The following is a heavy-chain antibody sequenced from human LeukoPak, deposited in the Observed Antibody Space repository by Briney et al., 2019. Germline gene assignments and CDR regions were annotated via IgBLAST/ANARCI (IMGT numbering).Heavy chain of an antibody. CDR3: ASLTPAINFYDSRGYYPEY. V-gene: IGHV4-39*07. CDR1: GGSISSGGYY. J-gene: IGHJ4*01. D-gene: IGHD3-22*01. Sequence: SETLSLTCTVSGGSISSGGYYWGWIRQPPGKGLEWIGSIYYSGSTYYNPSLKSRVTISVDTSKNQFSLKLSSVTAADTAVYYCASLTPAINFYDSRGYYPEYWGHGTLVTVSS. CDR2: IYYSGST.